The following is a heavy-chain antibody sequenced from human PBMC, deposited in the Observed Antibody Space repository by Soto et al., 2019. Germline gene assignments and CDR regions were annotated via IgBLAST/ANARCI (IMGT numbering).Heavy chain of an antibody. CDR1: GFTFTSSA. CDR3: AADPYSSGWYYYYYGMDV. D-gene: IGHD6-19*01. J-gene: IGHJ6*02. V-gene: IGHV1-58*01. Sequence: QMQLVQSGPEVKKPGTSVKVSCKASGFTFTSSAVQWVRQARGQRLEWIGWIVVGSGNTNYAQKFQERVTITRDMXTXTXXMELSSLRSEDTAVYYCAADPYSSGWYYYYYGMDVWGQGTTVTVSS. CDR2: IVVGSGNT.